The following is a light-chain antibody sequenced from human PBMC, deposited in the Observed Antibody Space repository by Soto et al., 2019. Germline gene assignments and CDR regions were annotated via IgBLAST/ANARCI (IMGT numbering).Light chain of an antibody. Sequence: DIVMTQSPLSLPVTPGEPASISCRSSQSLLHSNGYNYLDWYLQKPGQSPQLLTYLGSNRASGVTDRVSGTGSGADFTLKVSRLEAEDVGVYYCMQNLQTSGTFGQGTKLEIK. CDR2: LGS. V-gene: IGKV2-28*01. CDR1: QSLLHSNGYNY. CDR3: MQNLQTSGT. J-gene: IGKJ2*02.